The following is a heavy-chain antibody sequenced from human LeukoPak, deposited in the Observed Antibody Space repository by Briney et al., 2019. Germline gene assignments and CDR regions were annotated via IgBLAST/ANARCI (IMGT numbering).Heavy chain of an antibody. J-gene: IGHJ5*02. Sequence: SQTLSFTCTVSGGSISSGGYYWSWIRQHPGKGLEWIGYIYYSGSTYYNPSLKSRVTISVDTSKNQFSLKLSSVTAADTAVYYCARAATLTWFDPWGQGTLVTVSS. CDR2: IYYSGST. V-gene: IGHV4-31*03. D-gene: IGHD4-11*01. CDR3: ARAATLTWFDP. CDR1: GGSISSGGYY.